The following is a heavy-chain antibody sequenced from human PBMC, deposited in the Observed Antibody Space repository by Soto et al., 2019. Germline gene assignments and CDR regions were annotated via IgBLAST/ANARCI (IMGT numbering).Heavy chain of an antibody. CDR3: AKDRRDGGSSGRCRAYYYYGMDV. D-gene: IGHD6-19*01. CDR1: GFTFSSYG. J-gene: IGHJ6*02. V-gene: IGHV3-30*18. Sequence: PGGSLRLSCAASGFTFSSYGMHWVRQAPGKGLEWVAVISYDGSNKYYADSVKGRFTISRDNSKNTLYLQMNSLRADDTAVYYCAKDRRDGGSSGRCRAYYYYGMDVWGQGTTVTVSS. CDR2: ISYDGSNK.